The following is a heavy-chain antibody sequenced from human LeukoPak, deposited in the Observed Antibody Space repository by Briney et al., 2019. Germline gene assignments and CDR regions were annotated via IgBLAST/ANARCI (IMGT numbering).Heavy chain of an antibody. CDR1: GFTFSSYW. D-gene: IGHD6-13*01. Sequence: GGSLRLSCAASGFTFSSYWMSWVRQAPGKGLEWVANIKQDGSEKYYVDSVKGRFTISRDNAKNSLYLQMNSLRAEDTAVYYCAREGGGAAADYYYYYMDVWGKGTTVTVSS. CDR3: AREGGGAAADYYYYYMDV. V-gene: IGHV3-7*01. J-gene: IGHJ6*03. CDR2: IKQDGSEK.